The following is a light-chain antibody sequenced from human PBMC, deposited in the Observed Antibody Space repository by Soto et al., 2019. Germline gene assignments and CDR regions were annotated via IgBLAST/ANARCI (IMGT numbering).Light chain of an antibody. J-gene: IGKJ5*01. V-gene: IGKV3D-20*02. Sequence: DIVLTQSPGTLSLSPGERATLSCRASQTVRSSSLAWYQQKPGQAPRLLIYDASNRATGIPARFSGSGSGTDFTLTISSLEPEDFAVYYCQQRSNWRITFGQGTRLEIK. CDR2: DAS. CDR3: QQRSNWRIT. CDR1: QTVRSSS.